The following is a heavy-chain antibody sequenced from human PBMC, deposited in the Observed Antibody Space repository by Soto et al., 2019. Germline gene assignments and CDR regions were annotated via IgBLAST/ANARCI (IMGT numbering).Heavy chain of an antibody. Sequence: QVQLVESGGGVVQPGRSLRLSCAASGFTFSSYGMHWVRQAPGKGLEWVAVIWYDGSNKYYADSVKGRFTISRDNSKNXRXPQMNSRRAEETAVYYCARDHVYVETAMVGDGTFDYWGQGTLVTVSS. V-gene: IGHV3-33*01. D-gene: IGHD5-18*01. CDR3: ARDHVYVETAMVGDGTFDY. CDR1: GFTFSSYG. CDR2: IWYDGSNK. J-gene: IGHJ4*02.